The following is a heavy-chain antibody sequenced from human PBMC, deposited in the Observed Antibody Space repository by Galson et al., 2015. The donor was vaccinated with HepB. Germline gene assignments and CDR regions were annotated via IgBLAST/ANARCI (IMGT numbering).Heavy chain of an antibody. Sequence: SLRLSCAASGFTFSRFAMNWVRQAPGRGLEWVANIKQDGSEKYYVDSVEGRLTVSRDNAKKTLYLDMNALSVEDTSVYYCARGWDTDVTSNFDYWGQGALVTVSS. D-gene: IGHD5-18*01. CDR1: GFTFSRFA. CDR2: IKQDGSEK. CDR3: ARGWDTDVTSNFDY. J-gene: IGHJ4*02. V-gene: IGHV3-7*03.